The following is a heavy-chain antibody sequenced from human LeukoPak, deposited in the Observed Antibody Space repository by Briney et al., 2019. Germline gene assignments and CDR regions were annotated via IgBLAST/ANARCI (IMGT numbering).Heavy chain of an antibody. CDR1: GFTFSSYA. Sequence: GGSLRLSCAASGFTFSSYALSWVRQAPGRGLDWVSPISGSGGSTYYADSVKGRFTISRDNSKNTLYLQMNSLRAEDTAVYYCAKRLDSSGWSGALNYWGQGTLVTVSS. V-gene: IGHV3-23*01. D-gene: IGHD6-19*01. CDR3: AKRLDSSGWSGALNY. J-gene: IGHJ4*02. CDR2: ISGSGGST.